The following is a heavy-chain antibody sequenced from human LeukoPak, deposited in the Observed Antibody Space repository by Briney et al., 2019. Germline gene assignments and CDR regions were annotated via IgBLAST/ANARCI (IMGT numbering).Heavy chain of an antibody. Sequence: SGGSLRISCVASDLTFGSYSMNWVRPAPGNGLPWASPISSSGIHIDYADSVKGRFTISRDNAKNSLYLQMNSLRAEDTAVYYCARRAGRSGYYYFDYWGQGTLVTVSS. CDR1: DLTFGSYS. V-gene: IGHV3-21*01. CDR2: ISSSGIHI. D-gene: IGHD3-22*01. J-gene: IGHJ4*02. CDR3: ARRAGRSGYYYFDY.